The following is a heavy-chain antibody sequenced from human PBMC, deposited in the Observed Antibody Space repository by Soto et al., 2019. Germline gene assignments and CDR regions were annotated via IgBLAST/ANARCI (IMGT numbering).Heavy chain of an antibody. V-gene: IGHV3-74*01. CDR3: VRDIR. J-gene: IGHJ4*02. CDR1: GFTFNNFW. Sequence: EVQLVESGGDLVQPGGSLRLSCAASGFTFNNFWMYWVRQTPEKGLVWVSGINSDGTTTIYADSVKGRFTISRGNAKNTLYLQMNSLTVEDTAIYYCVRDIRWGQGTLVTVSS. CDR2: INSDGTTT.